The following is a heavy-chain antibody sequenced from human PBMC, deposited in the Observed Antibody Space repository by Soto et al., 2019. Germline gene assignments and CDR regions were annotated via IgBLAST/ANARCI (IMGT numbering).Heavy chain of an antibody. CDR1: GFTFSSYW. Sequence: GGSLRLSCAASGFTFSSYWMSWVRQAPGEGLEWVSAISGSGGSTYYADSVKGRFTISRDNSKNTLYLQMNSLRAEDTAVYYCAKGGPVVPAARAFDYWGQGTLVTVSS. J-gene: IGHJ4*02. CDR3: AKGGPVVPAARAFDY. CDR2: ISGSGGST. V-gene: IGHV3-23*01. D-gene: IGHD2-2*01.